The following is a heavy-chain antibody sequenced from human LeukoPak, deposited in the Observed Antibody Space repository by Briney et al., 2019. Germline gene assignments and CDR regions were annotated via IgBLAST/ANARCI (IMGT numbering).Heavy chain of an antibody. J-gene: IGHJ4*02. CDR3: ARGRRVAGTRGHYFDY. D-gene: IGHD6-19*01. CDR1: GFTFSSYA. V-gene: IGHV3-30-3*01. CDR2: ISYDGSNK. Sequence: PGGSLRLTCAASGFTFSSYAMHWVRQAPGKGLEWVAVISYDGSNKYYADSVKGRFTISRDNSKNTLYLQMNSLRAEDTAVYYCARGRRVAGTRGHYFDYWGQGTLVTVSS.